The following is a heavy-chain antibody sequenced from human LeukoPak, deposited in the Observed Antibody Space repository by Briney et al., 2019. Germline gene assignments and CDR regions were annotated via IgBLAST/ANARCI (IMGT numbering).Heavy chain of an antibody. CDR3: ASSYELLRRPFDS. J-gene: IGHJ4*02. Sequence: PETLSLTCTVSGGSSSSSSYYWGWIRQPPGKGLEWIRSIMYSGSIYYNASLKSRLTISVDTSKNQFSLRLSSVTAADTAVYYCASSYELLRRPFDSWGQGTLVTVSS. CDR2: IMYSGSI. CDR1: GGSSSSSSYY. V-gene: IGHV4-39*01. D-gene: IGHD2-2*01.